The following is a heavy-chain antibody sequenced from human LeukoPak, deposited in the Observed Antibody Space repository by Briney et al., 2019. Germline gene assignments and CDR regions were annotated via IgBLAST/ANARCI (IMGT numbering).Heavy chain of an antibody. V-gene: IGHV4-59*01. CDR1: GGSISSYY. Sequence: PSETLSLTCTVSGGSISSYYWSWIRQPPGKGLEWIGYIYYSGSTNYNPSLKSRVTISVDTSKNQFSLKLSSVTAADTAVYYCARGGIAVAGTVPLFDYWSQGTLVTVSS. J-gene: IGHJ4*02. D-gene: IGHD6-19*01. CDR2: IYYSGST. CDR3: ARGGIAVAGTVPLFDY.